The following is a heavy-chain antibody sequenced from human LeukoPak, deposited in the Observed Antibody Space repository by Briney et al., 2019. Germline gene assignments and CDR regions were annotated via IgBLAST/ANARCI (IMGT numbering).Heavy chain of an antibody. Sequence: SETLSLTCTVSGYSISSGYYWGWIRQPPGKGLEWIGSIYHSGSTYYNPSLKSRVTISVDTSKNQFSLKLSSVTAADTAVYYCARGLGGSYYYYYYYMDVWGKGTTVTVSS. CDR2: IYHSGST. CDR1: GYSISSGYY. D-gene: IGHD1-26*01. CDR3: ARGLGGSYYYYYYYMDV. V-gene: IGHV4-38-2*02. J-gene: IGHJ6*03.